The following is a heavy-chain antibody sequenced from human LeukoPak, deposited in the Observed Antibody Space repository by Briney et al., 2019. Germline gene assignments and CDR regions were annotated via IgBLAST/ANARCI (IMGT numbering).Heavy chain of an antibody. CDR3: AKSAGYSYGPYNWFDP. Sequence: GGSLRLSCAASGFTFSSYAMSWVRQAPGKGLEWVSAISGSGGSTYYADAVKGRFTISRDNSKNTLYLQMNSLRAEDTAVYYCAKSAGYSYGPYNWFDPWGQGTLVTVSS. CDR1: GFTFSSYA. V-gene: IGHV3-23*01. J-gene: IGHJ5*02. CDR2: ISGSGGST. D-gene: IGHD5-18*01.